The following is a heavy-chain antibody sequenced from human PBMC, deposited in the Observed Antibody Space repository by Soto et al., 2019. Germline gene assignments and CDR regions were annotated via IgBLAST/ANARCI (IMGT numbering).Heavy chain of an antibody. CDR1: GFTFSSYG. V-gene: IGHV3-30*18. J-gene: IGHJ4*02. CDR2: IAYDGSNK. D-gene: IGHD6-13*01. Sequence: GGSLRLSCAAPGFTFSSYGMHWVRQAPGKGLEWVSFIAYDGSNKYYADSVKGRFTISIDNSKNTLYLQMKSRIAEDTAVCYCAKDNRHMSSWFDXWGQGTLVTVSX. CDR3: AKDNRHMSSWFDX.